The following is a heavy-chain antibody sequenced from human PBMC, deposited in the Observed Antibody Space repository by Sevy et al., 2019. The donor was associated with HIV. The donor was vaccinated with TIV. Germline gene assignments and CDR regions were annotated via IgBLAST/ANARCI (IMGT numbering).Heavy chain of an antibody. V-gene: IGHV3-15*01. CDR3: TAGVGASDFDY. CDR1: GFTFSNAW. J-gene: IGHJ4*02. CDR2: IKSKTEGATR. Sequence: GGSLRLSCAASGFTFSNAWMSWVRQAPGKGLEWVGRIKSKTEGATRDFATPVKGRLLISSDDSGNTLYLQMNSLKTEHTAVYYCTAGVGASDFDYWGQGTLVTVSS. D-gene: IGHD1-26*01.